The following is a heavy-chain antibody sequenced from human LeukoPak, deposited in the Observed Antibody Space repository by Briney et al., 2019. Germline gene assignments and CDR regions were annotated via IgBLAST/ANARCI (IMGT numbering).Heavy chain of an antibody. CDR3: ARGGGKTTVTPFDY. J-gene: IGHJ4*02. CDR2: IHYSEST. D-gene: IGHD4-17*01. V-gene: IGHV4-59*01. CDR1: GGSISGYY. Sequence: SETLSLTCTVSGGSISGYYWSWIRQPPGKGLEWIGYIHYSESTNYNPSLKSRVTISVDTSNNQFSLNLYSVTAADTAVYYCARGGGKTTVTPFDYWGQGTLVTVSS.